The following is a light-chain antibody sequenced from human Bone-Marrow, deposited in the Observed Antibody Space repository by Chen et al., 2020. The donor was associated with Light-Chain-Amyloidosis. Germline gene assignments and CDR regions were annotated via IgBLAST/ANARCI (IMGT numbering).Light chain of an antibody. CDR3: QVWDISNNHVV. J-gene: IGLJ3*02. V-gene: IGLV3-21*02. Sequence: SYVLTQPPSVSVAPGQTATILCGGNNIGIRSVHWYQQKPGQAPVLVVYDDSDRPSGIAARLSGANSGNTATLTITRVEAGDEADYYWQVWDISNNHVVFGGGTKLTVL. CDR2: DDS. CDR1: NIGIRS.